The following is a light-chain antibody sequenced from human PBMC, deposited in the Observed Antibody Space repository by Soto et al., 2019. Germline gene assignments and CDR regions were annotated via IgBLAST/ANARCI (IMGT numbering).Light chain of an antibody. CDR1: SSDIGGYNF. J-gene: IGLJ1*01. CDR3: NSYSTVSTSV. CDR2: DVG. V-gene: IGLV2-14*01. Sequence: QSALTQPASVSGSPGQSITIACTGTSSDIGGYNFVSWYQQHPGKAPKLLIYDVGNRPSGVSNRFSGSKSGNTASLTISGLQAEDEAHYYCNSYSTVSTSVFGPGTKLTV.